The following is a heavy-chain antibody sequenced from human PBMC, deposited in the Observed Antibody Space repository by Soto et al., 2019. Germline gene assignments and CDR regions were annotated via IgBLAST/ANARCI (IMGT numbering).Heavy chain of an antibody. V-gene: IGHV4-34*01. Sequence: SETLSLTCAVYGGSFSGYYWSWIRQPPGKGLEWIGEINHSGSTNYNPSLKSRVTISVDTSKNQFSLKLSSVTAADTAVYYCARRLTTVTYYYYYYMDVWGKGTTVTVSS. CDR3: ARRLTTVTYYYYYYMDV. D-gene: IGHD4-17*01. CDR1: GGSFSGYY. J-gene: IGHJ6*03. CDR2: INHSGST.